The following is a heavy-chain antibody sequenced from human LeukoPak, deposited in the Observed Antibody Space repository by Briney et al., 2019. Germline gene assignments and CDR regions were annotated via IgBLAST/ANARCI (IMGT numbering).Heavy chain of an antibody. D-gene: IGHD3-3*01. Sequence: PSETLSLTCTVSGGSISNYYWSWIRQPPGKGLEWIGYIFYSGGTNYNPSLKSRVTISVDTSKNQSSLKLSSVTAADTAVYYCAMGISVATIFGLRWFDPWGQGTLVTVSS. CDR3: AMGISVATIFGLRWFDP. J-gene: IGHJ5*02. V-gene: IGHV4-59*12. CDR1: GGSISNYY. CDR2: IFYSGGT.